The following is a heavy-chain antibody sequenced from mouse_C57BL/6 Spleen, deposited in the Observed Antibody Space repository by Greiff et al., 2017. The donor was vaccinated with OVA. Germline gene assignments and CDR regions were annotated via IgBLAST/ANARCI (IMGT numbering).Heavy chain of an antibody. CDR2: IFPGSGST. V-gene: IGHV1-75*01. CDR1: GYTFTDYY. J-gene: IGHJ2*01. D-gene: IGHD1-1*01. CDR3: ARKEYYGSSYGDFDY. Sequence: VQLQQSGPELVKPGASVKISCKASGYTFTDYYINWVKQRPGQGLEWIGWIFPGSGSTYYNEKFKGKATLTVDKSSSTAYMLLSSLTSEDSAVYFCARKEYYGSSYGDFDYWGQGTTLTVSS.